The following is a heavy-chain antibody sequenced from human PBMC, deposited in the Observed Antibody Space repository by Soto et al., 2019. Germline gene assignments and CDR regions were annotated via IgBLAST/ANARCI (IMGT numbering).Heavy chain of an antibody. J-gene: IGHJ6*02. CDR2: IYYSGST. D-gene: IGHD3-22*01. V-gene: IGHV4-31*03. Sequence: PSETLSLTCTVSGGSISSGGYYWSWIRQHPGKGLERIGYIYYSGSTYYNPSLKSRVTISVDTSKNKISLKLSYVTAADKAVNNCALGLSYYYDSSGYYYYYYYGMDVWGQGTTVTVSS. CDR1: GGSISSGGYY. CDR3: ALGLSYYYDSSGYYYYYYYGMDV.